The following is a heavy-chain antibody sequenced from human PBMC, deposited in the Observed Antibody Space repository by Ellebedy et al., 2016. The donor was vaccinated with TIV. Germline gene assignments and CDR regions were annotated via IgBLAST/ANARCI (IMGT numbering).Heavy chain of an antibody. J-gene: IGHJ4*02. CDR1: GFTFSSYW. CDR3: ARGGMYVSGWLGV. D-gene: IGHD6-19*01. CDR2: MDSDGSNI. Sequence: GGSLRLXCAASGFTFSSYWMHWVRQVPGKGLVWVSRMDSDGSNIDYADSVKGRFTLSRDNAKSTVYLQMNSLRVDDTAVHYCARGGMYVSGWLGVWGQGTLVTVSS. V-gene: IGHV3-74*01.